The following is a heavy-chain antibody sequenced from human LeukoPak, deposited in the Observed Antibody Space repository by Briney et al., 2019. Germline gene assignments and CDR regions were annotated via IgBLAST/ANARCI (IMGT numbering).Heavy chain of an antibody. CDR3: ARVPHVRVLVGDAFDI. CDR2: INPNSGGT. J-gene: IGHJ3*02. CDR1: GYTFTGYY. D-gene: IGHD2-8*02. V-gene: IGHV1-2*02. Sequence: ASVKVSCKASGYTFTGYYMHWVRQAPGQGLEWMGWINPNSGGTDYAQKFQGRVTMTRDTSISTAYMELNRLRSDDTAIYYCARVPHVRVLVGDAFDIWGQGTMVTVSS.